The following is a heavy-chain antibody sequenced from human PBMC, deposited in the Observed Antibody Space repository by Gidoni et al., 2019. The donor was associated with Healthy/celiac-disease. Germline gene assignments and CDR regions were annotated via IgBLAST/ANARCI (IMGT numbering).Heavy chain of an antibody. CDR1: GFTFSGSA. CDR3: TRPIRDGYNLGY. D-gene: IGHD5-12*01. CDR2: IRSKANSYAT. Sequence: EVQLVESGGGLVQPGGSLNLSCAASGFTFSGSAMHWVRQASGKGLEWVGRIRSKANSYATAYAASVKGRFTISRDDSKNTAYLQMNSLKTEDTAVYYCTRPIRDGYNLGYWGQGTLVTVSS. V-gene: IGHV3-73*01. J-gene: IGHJ4*02.